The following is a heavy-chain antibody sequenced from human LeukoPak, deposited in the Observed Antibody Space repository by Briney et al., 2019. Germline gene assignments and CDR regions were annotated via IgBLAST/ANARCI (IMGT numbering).Heavy chain of an antibody. J-gene: IGHJ4*02. Sequence: SETLSLTCTVSGGSISSGGYYWSWIRQPPGKGLEWIGYIYYSGSTNYNPFLKSRVTISVDTSKNQLSLDLSSVTAADTAVYFCARGWHFGSGTYHFDYWGQGTLVTVSS. V-gene: IGHV4-61*08. CDR2: IYYSGST. D-gene: IGHD3-10*01. CDR3: ARGWHFGSGTYHFDY. CDR1: GGSISSGGYY.